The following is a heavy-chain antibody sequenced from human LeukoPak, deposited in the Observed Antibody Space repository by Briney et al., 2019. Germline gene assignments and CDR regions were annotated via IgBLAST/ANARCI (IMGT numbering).Heavy chain of an antibody. CDR3: ARDSSVGAFDI. V-gene: IGHV4-59*01. J-gene: IGHJ3*02. CDR1: GVSISSYY. Sequence: SETLSLTCSVSGVSISSYYWSWIRQPPGKGLEWIGYIYYSGSTTYNPSLKSRVTISVDTSKNQFSLKLSSVTAADTAVYYCARDSSVGAFDIWGQGTMVTVSS. D-gene: IGHD6-6*01. CDR2: IYYSGST.